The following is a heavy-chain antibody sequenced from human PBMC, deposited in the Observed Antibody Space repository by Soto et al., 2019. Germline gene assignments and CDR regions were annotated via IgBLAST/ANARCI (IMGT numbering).Heavy chain of an antibody. V-gene: IGHV3-21*01. J-gene: IGHJ4*02. Sequence: GGSLRLSCAASGFTFSSYSMNWVRQAPGKGLEWVSSISSSSSYIYYADSVKGRFTISSDNAKNSLYLQMNSLRAEDTAVYYCARDWDSGDGYNYGFPDYWGQGTLVTVSS. CDR3: ARDWDSGDGYNYGFPDY. CDR1: GFTFSSYS. D-gene: IGHD5-12*01. CDR2: ISSSSSYI.